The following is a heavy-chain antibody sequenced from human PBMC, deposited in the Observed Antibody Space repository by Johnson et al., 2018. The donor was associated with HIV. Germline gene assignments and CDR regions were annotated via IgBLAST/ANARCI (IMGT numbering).Heavy chain of an antibody. D-gene: IGHD1-26*01. Sequence: MLLVESGGGVVRPGESLRLSCAASGFIFDDFGMNWVRHAPGQGLEWVSDVHWNGARTGYADSVNGRFTISRDNAKNSVYLQMNSLRAEDTALYYCARDYREANAFDIWGQGTMVTVSS. V-gene: IGHV3-20*04. J-gene: IGHJ3*02. CDR1: GFIFDDFG. CDR3: ARDYREANAFDI. CDR2: VHWNGART.